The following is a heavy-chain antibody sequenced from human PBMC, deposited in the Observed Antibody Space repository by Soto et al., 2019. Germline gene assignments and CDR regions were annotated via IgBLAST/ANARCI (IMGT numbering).Heavy chain of an antibody. D-gene: IGHD1-26*01. CDR2: IISSGGST. V-gene: IGHV3-23*01. J-gene: IGHJ1*01. CDR1: GFTFSTYA. Sequence: WGSLRLSCAASGFTFSTYAMNWVRQAPGKGLEWVSLIISSGGSTYYADSVKGRFTISRDNSKNTLYLQMNSLRADDTAVYYCAKAEGRRYRPEYSHHWGPGPLVTLSS. CDR3: AKAEGRRYRPEYSHH.